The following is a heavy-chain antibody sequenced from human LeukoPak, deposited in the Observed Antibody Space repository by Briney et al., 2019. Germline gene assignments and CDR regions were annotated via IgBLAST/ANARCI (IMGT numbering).Heavy chain of an antibody. CDR1: GGSISSSSYY. D-gene: IGHD5-18*01. CDR3: ARVRGYSYGYIWYFDL. CDR2: IYYSGST. Sequence: SETLSLTCTVSGGSISSSSYYWGWIRQPPGKGLEWIGSIYYSGSTYYNPSLKSRVTISVDTSKNQFSLKLSSVTAADTAVYYCARVRGYSYGYIWYFDLWGRGTLVTVSS. V-gene: IGHV4-39*07. J-gene: IGHJ2*01.